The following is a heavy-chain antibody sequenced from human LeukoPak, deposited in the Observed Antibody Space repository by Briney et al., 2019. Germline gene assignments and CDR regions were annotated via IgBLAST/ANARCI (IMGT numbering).Heavy chain of an antibody. CDR1: GYIFSSYW. D-gene: IGHD2-15*01. CDR2: IDPSDSNV. Sequence: GESLRISCRGSGYIFSSYWIIWVRQMPGKGLEWMGRIDPSDSNVVYSPSFQGHVTISADRSVSTAYLQWSSLKASDTAMYYCARRGGVANIEYWGQGTLVTVSS. J-gene: IGHJ4*02. V-gene: IGHV5-10-1*01. CDR3: ARRGGVANIEY.